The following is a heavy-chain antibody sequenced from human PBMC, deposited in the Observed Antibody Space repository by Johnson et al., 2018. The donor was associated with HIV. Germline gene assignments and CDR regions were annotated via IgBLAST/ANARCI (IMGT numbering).Heavy chain of an antibody. J-gene: IGHJ3*02. D-gene: IGHD3-10*01. CDR3: AKDYEWFGEFVDAFDI. CDR1: GFTFSSYA. Sequence: QVQLVESGGGVVQPGRSMRLSCAASGFTFSSYAMHWVRQAPGKGLEWVAVIYYDGSNKYYADSVKGRFTNSRDNSKNTLYLQMNSLRAEDTAVYYCAKDYEWFGEFVDAFDIWGQGTMVTVSS. CDR2: IYYDGSNK. V-gene: IGHV3-30*14.